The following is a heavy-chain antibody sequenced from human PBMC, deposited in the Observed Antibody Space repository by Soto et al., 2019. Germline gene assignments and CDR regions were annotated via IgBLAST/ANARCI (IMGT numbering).Heavy chain of an antibody. V-gene: IGHV1-18*04. Sequence: ASVKVSCKASGYTFTSYGISWVRQAPGQGLEWMGWISSYNGNTNYAQKVQGRVTMTTDKSTSTTYMELRSLRSDDTAVYYCARGPRYCSSTSCFSGVTWFDPWGQGTLVTVSS. J-gene: IGHJ5*02. CDR3: ARGPRYCSSTSCFSGVTWFDP. CDR1: GYTFTSYG. CDR2: ISSYNGNT. D-gene: IGHD2-2*01.